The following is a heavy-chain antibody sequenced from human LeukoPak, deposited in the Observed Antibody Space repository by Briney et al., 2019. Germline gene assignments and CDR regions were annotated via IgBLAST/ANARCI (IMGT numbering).Heavy chain of an antibody. Sequence: GGSLRLSCAASGFTFTDYSMNWVRQAPGKGLEWVSAISGSGGSTYYADSVKGRFTISRDNSKNTLYLQMSSLRAEDTAVYYCAKYYSYGFSADAFDIWGQGTLVTVSS. CDR3: AKYYSYGFSADAFDI. CDR1: GFTFTDYS. D-gene: IGHD3-10*01. V-gene: IGHV3-23*01. CDR2: ISGSGGST. J-gene: IGHJ3*02.